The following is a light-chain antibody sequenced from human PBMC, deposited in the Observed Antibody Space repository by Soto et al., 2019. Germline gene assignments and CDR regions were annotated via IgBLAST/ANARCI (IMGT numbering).Light chain of an antibody. CDR1: QSISSSF. Sequence: SQSPGTLSLSTGQRATLSCRASQSISSSFLACYQQKPGQAPRLLIYDTSTRATGIPDRFSGSGSGADFTLTISRLEPEDFAVYHCQQYGASPWTFGQGTKVDIK. J-gene: IGKJ1*01. CDR2: DTS. V-gene: IGKV3-20*01. CDR3: QQYGASPWT.